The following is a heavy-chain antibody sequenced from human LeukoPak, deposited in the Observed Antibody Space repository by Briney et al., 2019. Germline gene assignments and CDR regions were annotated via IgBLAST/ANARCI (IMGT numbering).Heavy chain of an antibody. Sequence: SETLSLTCAVYGGSSSGYYWSWIRQPPGKGLEWIGYIYYSGSTNYNPSLKSRVTISVDTSKNQFSLKLSSVTAADTAVYYCARRLSVAAGYFDYWGQGTLVTVSS. V-gene: IGHV4-59*01. CDR2: IYYSGST. CDR1: GGSSSGYY. J-gene: IGHJ4*02. CDR3: ARRLSVAAGYFDY. D-gene: IGHD6-13*01.